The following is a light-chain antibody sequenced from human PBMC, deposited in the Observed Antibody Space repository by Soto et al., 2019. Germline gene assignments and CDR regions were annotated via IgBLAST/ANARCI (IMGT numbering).Light chain of an antibody. V-gene: IGLV4-69*01. CDR1: SGHSSYA. Sequence: QSVLTQSPSASASLGASVKLTCTLSSGHSSYAIAWHQQQPEKGPRYLMKLNSDGSHSKGDGIPDRFLGSSSGAERYLTISSLQSEDEADYYCQTWGTGNVVFGGGTKLTVL. CDR2: LNSDGSH. J-gene: IGLJ2*01. CDR3: QTWGTGNVV.